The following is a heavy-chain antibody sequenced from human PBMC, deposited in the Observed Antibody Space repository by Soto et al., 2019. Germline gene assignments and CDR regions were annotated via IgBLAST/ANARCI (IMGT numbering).Heavy chain of an antibody. J-gene: IGHJ4*02. CDR3: ASGLVTTLHY. CDR2: IYHSGST. D-gene: IGHD4-17*01. CDR1: GGSVSSGGYS. Sequence: TLSLTCAVSGGSVSSGGYSWSWIRQPPGKGLEWIGYIYHSGSTYYNPSLKSRVTISVDRSKNQFSLKLSSVTAADTAVYYCASGLVTTLHYWGQGTLVTVSS. V-gene: IGHV4-30-2*01.